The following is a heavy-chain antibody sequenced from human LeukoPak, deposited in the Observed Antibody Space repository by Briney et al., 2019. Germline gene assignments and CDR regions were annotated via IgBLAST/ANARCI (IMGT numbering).Heavy chain of an antibody. CDR1: GGSISSYY. V-gene: IGHV4-59*08. Sequence: SETPSLTCTVSGGSISSYYWSWIRQPPGKGLEWIGYIYYSGSTNYNPSLKSRVTISVDTSKNQFSLKLSSVTAADTAVYYCARAYYDSSGPDAFDIWGQGTMVTVSS. CDR2: IYYSGST. CDR3: ARAYYDSSGPDAFDI. D-gene: IGHD3-22*01. J-gene: IGHJ3*02.